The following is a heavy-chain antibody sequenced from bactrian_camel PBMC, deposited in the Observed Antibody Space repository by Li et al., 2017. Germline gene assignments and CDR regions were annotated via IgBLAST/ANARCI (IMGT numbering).Heavy chain of an antibody. CDR1: GYIYNIGC. CDR3: NAQCPRRDA. Sequence: HVQLVESGGGLVQPGGSLRLSCAASGYIYNIGCMGWFRQAPGKEREGVAYIVRGTGRPTYADSVKGRFTISRDNAKNGVYLQLNSLKPEDTARYFCNAQCPRRDAWGQGTQVTVS. V-gene: IGHV3S53*01. D-gene: IGHD3*01. J-gene: IGHJ6*01. CDR2: IVRGTGRP.